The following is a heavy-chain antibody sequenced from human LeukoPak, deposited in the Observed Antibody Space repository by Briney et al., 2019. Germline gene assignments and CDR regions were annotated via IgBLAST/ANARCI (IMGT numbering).Heavy chain of an antibody. CDR1: GGSVTSDSYY. Sequence: PETLSLTCTVSGGSVTSDSYYWAWIRQPPGKGLEWIGSIHYSGSTYYNPSLKSRVTISGDTSKKQFSLNLSSVTAADAALYYCARHSSPTTTVTFDYWGQGILVTVSS. CDR3: ARHSSPTTTVTFDY. D-gene: IGHD4-11*01. V-gene: IGHV4-39*01. J-gene: IGHJ4*02. CDR2: IHYSGST.